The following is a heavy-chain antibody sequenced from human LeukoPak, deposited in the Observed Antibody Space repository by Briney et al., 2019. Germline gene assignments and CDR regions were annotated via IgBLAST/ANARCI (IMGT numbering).Heavy chain of an antibody. V-gene: IGHV3-30-3*01. CDR1: GFTFSSYA. CDR3: ARGDIVVVIAVLDY. Sequence: GGSLRLSCAASGFTFSSYAMHWVRQAPGKGLEWVAVISYDGSNKYYADSVKGRFTISRDNSKNTVYLQMNSLRAEDTAEYYCARGDIVVVIAVLDYWGQGTLVTVSS. CDR2: ISYDGSNK. J-gene: IGHJ4*02. D-gene: IGHD2-15*01.